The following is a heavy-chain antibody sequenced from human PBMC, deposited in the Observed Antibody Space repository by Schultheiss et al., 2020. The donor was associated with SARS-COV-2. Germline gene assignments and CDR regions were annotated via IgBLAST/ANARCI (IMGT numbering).Heavy chain of an antibody. CDR3: ARDGDYGNYYYYYGMDV. CDR1: GGSISSSSYY. V-gene: IGHV4-39*02. Sequence: SETLSLTCTVSGGSISSSSYYWGWIRQPPGKGLEWIGSIYYSGSTYYNPSLKSLVTISVDTSKNQFSLKLSSVTAADTAVYYCARDGDYGNYYYYYGMDVWGQGTTVTVSS. CDR2: IYYSGST. D-gene: IGHD4-17*01. J-gene: IGHJ6*02.